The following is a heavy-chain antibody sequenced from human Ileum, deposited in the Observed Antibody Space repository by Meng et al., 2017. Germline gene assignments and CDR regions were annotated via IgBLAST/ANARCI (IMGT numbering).Heavy chain of an antibody. CDR1: GYTFTGYY. CDR2: INPHSGGT. CDR3: ARDEGSTDSSDI. D-gene: IGHD2-2*01. V-gene: IGHV1-2*06. J-gene: IGHJ3*02. Sequence: QVQLVQSGAEGKKPGAAVKGAGKASGYTFTGYYMHWVRQAPGQGLEWMGRINPHSGGTNYAQKFQGRVTLTRDTSISTAYMELSRLRSDDTALYYCARDEGSTDSSDIWGQGTLVTVSS.